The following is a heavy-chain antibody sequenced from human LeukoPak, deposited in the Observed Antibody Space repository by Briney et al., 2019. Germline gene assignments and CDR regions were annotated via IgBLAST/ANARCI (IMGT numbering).Heavy chain of an antibody. J-gene: IGHJ3*02. CDR2: INTDSGNP. CDR1: GYTFNSQG. CDR3: AREILRFDI. V-gene: IGHV7-4-1*02. Sequence: ASVKVSCKASGYTFNSQGMNWVRQAPGQGLEWMGWINTDSGNPTYAQGFTGRFVFSLDSSVSTAYLQISNLMPQDSAKYYCAREILRFDIWGQGTTVTVPS.